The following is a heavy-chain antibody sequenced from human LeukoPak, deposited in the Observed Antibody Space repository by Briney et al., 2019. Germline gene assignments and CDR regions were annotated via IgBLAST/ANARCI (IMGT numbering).Heavy chain of an antibody. CDR2: IYYSGST. V-gene: IGHV4-59*08. CDR1: GGSISSYY. Sequence: WETLSLTCTVSGGSISSYYWSWIRQPPGKGLELIGYIYYSGSTNYNPSLKSRVTISVDTSKNQFLLKLSSVTAADTAVYYCVRRSRMTTIDAFDIWGQGTMVTVSS. CDR3: VRRSRMTTIDAFDI. J-gene: IGHJ3*02. D-gene: IGHD5-24*01.